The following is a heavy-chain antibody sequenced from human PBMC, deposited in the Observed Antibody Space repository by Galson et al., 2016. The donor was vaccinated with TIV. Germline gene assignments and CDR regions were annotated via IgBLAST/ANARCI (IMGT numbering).Heavy chain of an antibody. V-gene: IGHV1-3*01. CDR1: GYTFTYA. CDR3: ARGSRYSKGNYYYFGMDV. D-gene: IGHD4-11*01. Sequence: SVKVSCKASGYTFTYAIHWVRQAPGQRLEWMGWINAGNGNTKYSQKFQGRVTITRDTSASTAYLELSSLRSEDTAVYYCARGSRYSKGNYYYFGMDVWGQGTTVTVSS. J-gene: IGHJ6*02. CDR2: INAGNGNT.